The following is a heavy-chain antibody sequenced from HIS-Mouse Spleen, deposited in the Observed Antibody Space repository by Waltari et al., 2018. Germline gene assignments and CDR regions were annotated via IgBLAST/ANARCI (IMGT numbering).Heavy chain of an antibody. Sequence: QVQLVQSGAEVKKPGASVKVSCKASGYTFTSYDINWVRQATGQGLEWMGWMKPNNGNTGYAQKFQGRVTMTRNTSISTAYMELSSLRSEDTAVYYCARGHDYSNYFDYWGQGTLVTVSS. J-gene: IGHJ4*02. CDR3: ARGHDYSNYFDY. CDR1: GYTFTSYD. D-gene: IGHD4-4*01. CDR2: MKPNNGNT. V-gene: IGHV1-8*01.